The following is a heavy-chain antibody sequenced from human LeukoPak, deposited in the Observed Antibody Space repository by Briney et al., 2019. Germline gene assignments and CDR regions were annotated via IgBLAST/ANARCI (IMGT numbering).Heavy chain of an antibody. CDR3: ARRTVVTDFDY. CDR1: GYSVTSYW. J-gene: IGHJ4*02. V-gene: IGHV5-51*01. Sequence: TGESLKISCRGSGYSVTSYWIGWVRQMPGKGLEWMGIIYPGDSDTRYSPSFQAQATISSDKSISTAYLQWSSLKASDTAMYYCARRTVVTDFDYWGQGTLVTVSS. CDR2: IYPGDSDT. D-gene: IGHD4-23*01.